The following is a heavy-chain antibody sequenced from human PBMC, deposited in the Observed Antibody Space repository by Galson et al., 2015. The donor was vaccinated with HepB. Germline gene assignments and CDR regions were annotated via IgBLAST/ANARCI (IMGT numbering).Heavy chain of an antibody. CDR2: ISALRGDT. J-gene: IGHJ4*02. Sequence: SVKVSCKASGYTFTTNGISWVRQAPGQGLEWMGWISALRGDTKYAQKLQGRVTMTRDTSTSTVYVELRSLRSDDTAAYYCARDRDYRLDYWGQGTLVTVSS. V-gene: IGHV1-18*04. D-gene: IGHD4/OR15-4a*01. CDR1: GYTFTTNG. CDR3: ARDRDYRLDY.